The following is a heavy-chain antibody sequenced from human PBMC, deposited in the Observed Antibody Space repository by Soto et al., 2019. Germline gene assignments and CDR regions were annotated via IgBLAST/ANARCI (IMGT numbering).Heavy chain of an antibody. CDR2: IYHSGST. CDR1: GGSISSGGYS. D-gene: IGHD3-22*01. Sequence: LSLTCAVSGGSISSGGYSWSWIRQPPGKGLEWIGYIYHSGSTYYNPSLKSRVTISVDRSKNQFSLKLSSVTAADTAVYYCARGGGYDSSGYYASYNWFDPWGQGTLVTVSS. V-gene: IGHV4-30-2*01. CDR3: ARGGGYDSSGYYASYNWFDP. J-gene: IGHJ5*02.